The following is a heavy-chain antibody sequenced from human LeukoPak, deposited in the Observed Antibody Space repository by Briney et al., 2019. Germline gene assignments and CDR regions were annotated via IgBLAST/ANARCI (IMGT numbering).Heavy chain of an antibody. CDR2: AHYSGQT. D-gene: IGHD6-19*01. V-gene: IGHV4-59*01. CDR3: ARDRLMAGYLDL. J-gene: IGHJ2*01. Sequence: SETLSLTCTVSGGSISSYYWSWIRQPPGKGLQWIAYAHYSGQTNYNPSLKSRVTISVDTSKNQFSLNLSSVTAADTAVYYCARDRLMAGYLDLWGRGTLVTVSS. CDR1: GGSISSYY.